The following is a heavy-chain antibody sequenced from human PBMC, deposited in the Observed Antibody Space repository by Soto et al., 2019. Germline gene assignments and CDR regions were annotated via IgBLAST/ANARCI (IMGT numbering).Heavy chain of an antibody. V-gene: IGHV1-18*01. CDR1: GYTFTSYG. D-gene: IGHD3-10*01. CDR3: ARDPMVRGVIKGNWFDP. CDR2: ISAYNGNT. J-gene: IGHJ5*02. Sequence: GASVKVSCKASGYTFTSYGISWVRQAPGQGLEWMGWISAYNGNTNYAQKLQGRVTMTTDTSTSTAYMELRSLRSDDTAVYYCARDPMVRGVIKGNWFDPWGQGTLVTVSS.